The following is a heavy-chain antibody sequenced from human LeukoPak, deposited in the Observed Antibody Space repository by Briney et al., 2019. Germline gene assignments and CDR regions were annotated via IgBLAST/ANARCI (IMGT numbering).Heavy chain of an antibody. J-gene: IGHJ4*02. CDR1: GYSFTSYW. Sequence: GESLKISCKGSGYSFTSYWIGWVRQMPGKGLEWMGIIYPGDSNIRHSPSFRGQVTISADRSTNTAYLQWSRLKASDSAMYYCARLRSNGWYYFDYWGQGTLVTVSS. D-gene: IGHD6-19*01. CDR3: ARLRSNGWYYFDY. CDR2: IYPGDSNI. V-gene: IGHV5-51*01.